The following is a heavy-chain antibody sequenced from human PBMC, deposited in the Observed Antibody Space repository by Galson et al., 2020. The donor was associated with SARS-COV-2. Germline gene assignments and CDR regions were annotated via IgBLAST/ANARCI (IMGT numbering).Heavy chain of an antibody. D-gene: IGHD3-16*01. CDR1: GFTFSSYA. V-gene: IGHV3-64D*08. J-gene: IGHJ5*02. CDR2: ISPTGSST. CDR3: VKDLNGWGNA. Sequence: GESLKISCSASGFTFSSYAMHWVRQAPEKGLEYLSAISPTGSSTYSADSVKGRFTISRDNSRNTLFLQMRRLRVDDTAVYCCVKDLNGWGNAWGQGTLVTVSA.